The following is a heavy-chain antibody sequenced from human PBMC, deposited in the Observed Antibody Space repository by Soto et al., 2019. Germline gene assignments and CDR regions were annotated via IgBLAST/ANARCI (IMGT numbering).Heavy chain of an antibody. V-gene: IGHV3-21*01. CDR2: ISSSSSYI. D-gene: IGHD3-16*02. CDR1: GFTFSSYS. CDR3: AREASFTDAFDI. Sequence: GGSLRLSCAASGFTFSSYSMNWVRQAPGKGLEWVSSISSSSSYIYYADSVKGRFTISRDNAKNSLYLQMNSLRAEDTAVYYCAREASFTDAFDIWGQGTMVTVSS. J-gene: IGHJ3*02.